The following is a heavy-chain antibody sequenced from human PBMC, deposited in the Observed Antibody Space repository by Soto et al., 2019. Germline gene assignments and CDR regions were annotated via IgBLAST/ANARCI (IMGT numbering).Heavy chain of an antibody. J-gene: IGHJ6*02. CDR3: ARDQDIVATIFHYGTDV. Sequence: SVKVSCKASGGTFRSYVFSWVRQAPGQRPEGMGGIIPIVGTANYAQKFQGRVTITADESTSTAYMELSSLRSEDTAVYYCARDQDIVATIFHYGTDVWGQGTTVTVSS. CDR1: GGTFRSYV. V-gene: IGHV1-69*01. CDR2: IIPIVGTA. D-gene: IGHD5-12*01.